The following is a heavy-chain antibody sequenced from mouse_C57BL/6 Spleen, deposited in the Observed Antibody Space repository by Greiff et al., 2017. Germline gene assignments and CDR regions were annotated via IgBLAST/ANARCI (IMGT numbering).Heavy chain of an antibody. Sequence: QVQLQQSGAELVRPGASVTLSCKASGYTFTDYEMHWVKQTPVHGLEWIGAIDPETGGTAYNQKFKGKAILTADKSSSTAYMELRSLTSEDSAVYYCTRSGSNYGYAMDYWGQGTSVTVSS. D-gene: IGHD2-5*01. V-gene: IGHV1-15*01. CDR3: TRSGSNYGYAMDY. CDR1: GYTFTDYE. J-gene: IGHJ4*01. CDR2: IDPETGGT.